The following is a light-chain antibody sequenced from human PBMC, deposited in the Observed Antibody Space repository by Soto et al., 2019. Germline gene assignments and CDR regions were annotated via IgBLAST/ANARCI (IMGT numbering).Light chain of an antibody. V-gene: IGLV2-14*01. CDR2: EVL. CDR1: SSDIGGYNY. Sequence: QSALTQPASVSGSPGQSITISCTGTSSDIGGYNYVSWYQQHPGKAPKLMVYEVLNRPSGVSHRFSGARSGNTASLTISGLQAEDEAVYYCASYSTTSTLYVFGTGTKVTVL. J-gene: IGLJ1*01. CDR3: ASYSTTSTLYV.